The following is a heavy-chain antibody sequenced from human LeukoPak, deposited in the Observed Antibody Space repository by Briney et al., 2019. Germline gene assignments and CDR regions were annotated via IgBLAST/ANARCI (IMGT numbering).Heavy chain of an antibody. CDR3: ASFFYDFWIGYFDY. V-gene: IGHV4-59*11. CDR1: GGSISSHY. CDR2: IYYSGST. D-gene: IGHD3-3*01. J-gene: IGHJ4*02. Sequence: SETLSLTCTVSGGSISSHYWIWIRQPPGKGLEWIGYIYYSGSTNYNPSLKSRVTISVDTSKNQFSLKLSSVTAADTAVYYCASFFYDFWIGYFDYWGQGTLVTVSS.